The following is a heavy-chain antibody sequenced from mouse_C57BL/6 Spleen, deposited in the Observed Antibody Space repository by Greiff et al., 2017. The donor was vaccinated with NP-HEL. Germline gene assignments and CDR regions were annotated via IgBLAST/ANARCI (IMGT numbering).Heavy chain of an antibody. CDR2: IYPGDGDT. Sequence: QVQLQQSGPELVKPGASVKISCKASGYAFSSSWMNWVKQRPGKGLEWIGRIYPGDGDTNYNGKFKGKATLTADKSSSTAYMQLSSLTSEDSAVYFCARCGSSSYYAMDYWGQGTSVTVSS. V-gene: IGHV1-82*01. D-gene: IGHD1-1*01. CDR1: GYAFSSSW. J-gene: IGHJ4*01. CDR3: ARCGSSSYYAMDY.